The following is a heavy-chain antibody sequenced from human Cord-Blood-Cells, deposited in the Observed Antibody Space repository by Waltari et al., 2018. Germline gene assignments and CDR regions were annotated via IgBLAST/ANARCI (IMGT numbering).Heavy chain of an antibody. Sequence: EVQLLESGGGLVQPGGSLRLSCAASGFTFSSYAMSWVRQAPGKGLEGVSAIRGRGGSTYYADSVKGRFTISRDNSKNTLYLQMNSLRAEDTAVYYCAKDRRSYYYFDYWGQGTLVTVSS. CDR2: IRGRGGST. D-gene: IGHD1-26*01. V-gene: IGHV3-23*01. CDR3: AKDRRSYYYFDY. J-gene: IGHJ4*02. CDR1: GFTFSSYA.